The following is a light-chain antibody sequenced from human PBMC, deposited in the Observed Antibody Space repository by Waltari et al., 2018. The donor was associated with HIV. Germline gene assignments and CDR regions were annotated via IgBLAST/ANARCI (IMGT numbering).Light chain of an antibody. Sequence: DIQMTQSPSSLSASVGDRVTITCRASQSINSFLNWYQKKPGKAPKLLIYTASSLQTGVPSRFSGSGFGTAFILTISSLQPEDFATYYCQQSYTSPRTWTFGQGTKVEIK. CDR1: QSINSF. CDR3: QQSYTSPRTWT. CDR2: TAS. V-gene: IGKV1-39*01. J-gene: IGKJ1*01.